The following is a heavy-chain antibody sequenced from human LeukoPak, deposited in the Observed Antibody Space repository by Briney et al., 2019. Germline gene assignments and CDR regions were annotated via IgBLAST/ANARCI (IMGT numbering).Heavy chain of an antibody. CDR2: IIPIFGTA. CDR3: ARYRDGKWDHFDY. CDR1: RGTFSSYA. D-gene: IGHD5-24*01. Sequence: GASVKVSCKASRGTFSSYAISWVRQAPGQGLEWMGGIIPIFGTANYAQKFQGRVTITADKSTSTAYMELSSLISEDTAVYYCARYRDGKWDHFDYWGQGTLVTVSS. J-gene: IGHJ4*02. V-gene: IGHV1-69*06.